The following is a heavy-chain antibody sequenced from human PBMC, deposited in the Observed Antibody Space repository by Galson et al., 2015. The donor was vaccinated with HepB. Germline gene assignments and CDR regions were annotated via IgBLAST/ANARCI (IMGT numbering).Heavy chain of an antibody. J-gene: IGHJ6*02. CDR3: ARETVYYYYGMDV. CDR2: IIPIFGTA. CDR1: GGTFNNYA. D-gene: IGHD4-17*01. V-gene: IGHV1-69*06. Sequence: SVKVSCKASGGTFNNYAISWVRQAPGQGLEWVGGIIPIFGTANYAQNFRGRVTITADKSTSTAYMELRSLKSEDTAVYYCARETVYYYYGMDVWGQGTTVTVSS.